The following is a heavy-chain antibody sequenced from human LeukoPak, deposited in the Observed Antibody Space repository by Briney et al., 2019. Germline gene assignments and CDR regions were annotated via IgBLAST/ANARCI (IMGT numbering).Heavy chain of an antibody. CDR3: AGGGGDDYGGNLLHGCLYYFDY. V-gene: IGHV1-69*13. J-gene: IGHJ4*02. CDR2: IIPIFGTA. Sequence: SVKVSCKASGGTFISYAISWVRQAPGQGLEWMGGIIPIFGTANYAQKFQGRVTITADESTSTAYMELSSLRSEDTAVYYCAGGGGDDYGGNLLHGCLYYFDYWGQGTLVTVSS. D-gene: IGHD4-23*01. CDR1: GGTFISYA.